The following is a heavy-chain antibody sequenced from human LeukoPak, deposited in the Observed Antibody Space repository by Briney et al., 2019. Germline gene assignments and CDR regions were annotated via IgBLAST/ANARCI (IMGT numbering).Heavy chain of an antibody. V-gene: IGHV4-31*03. CDR2: IYYSGST. CDR3: ARGRYSSSFWFDP. CDR1: GGSISSGGYY. D-gene: IGHD6-6*01. Sequence: SQTLSLTCTVSGGSISSGGYYWSWIRQHPGKGLEWIGYIYYSGSTYYNPSLKSRVTISVDTSKNQFSLKLSFVTAADTAVYYCARGRYSSSFWFDPWAREPWSPSPQ. J-gene: IGHJ5*02.